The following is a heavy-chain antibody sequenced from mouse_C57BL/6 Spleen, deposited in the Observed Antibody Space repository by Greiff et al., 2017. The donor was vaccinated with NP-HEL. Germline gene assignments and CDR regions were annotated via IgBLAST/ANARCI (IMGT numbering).Heavy chain of an antibody. V-gene: IGHV1-54*01. CDR2: INPGSGGT. Sequence: QVQLKQSGAELVRPGTSVKVSCKASGYAFTNYLIEWVKQRPGQGLEWIGVINPGSGGTNYNEKFKGKATLTADKSSSTAYMQLSSLTSEDSAVYFCARSEEACDYWGQGTTLTVSS. J-gene: IGHJ2*01. CDR1: GYAFTNYL. CDR3: ARSEEACDY.